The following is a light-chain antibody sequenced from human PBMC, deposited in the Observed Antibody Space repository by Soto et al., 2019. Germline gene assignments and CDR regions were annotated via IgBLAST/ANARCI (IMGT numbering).Light chain of an antibody. Sequence: QSVLTQPASVSGSPGQSITISCSGTSSDVGSYNHVAWYQQFPGKTPKLIIYEVTYRPSGVSHRFSASKSGNTASLTISGLQAEDEADYYCISYTGSSTYCVFGTGTKVTVL. J-gene: IGLJ1*01. CDR1: SSDVGSYNH. CDR3: ISYTGSSTYCV. V-gene: IGLV2-14*01. CDR2: EVT.